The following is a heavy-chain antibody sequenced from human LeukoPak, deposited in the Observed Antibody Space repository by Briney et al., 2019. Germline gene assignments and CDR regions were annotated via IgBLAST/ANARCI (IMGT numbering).Heavy chain of an antibody. J-gene: IGHJ1*01. CDR3: AKEFSPFDSSGYYGFFQH. V-gene: IGHV3-30*02. Sequence: GGSLRLSCVVSGFTFSSYGLHWVRQAPGKGLEWVAFVRFDGNKNSYVYSVRGRFIISRDNSKNTLHLAMNSLRTEDTAVYYCAKEFSPFDSSGYYGFFQHWGQGTLVTVSS. D-gene: IGHD3-22*01. CDR1: GFTFSSYG. CDR2: VRFDGNKN.